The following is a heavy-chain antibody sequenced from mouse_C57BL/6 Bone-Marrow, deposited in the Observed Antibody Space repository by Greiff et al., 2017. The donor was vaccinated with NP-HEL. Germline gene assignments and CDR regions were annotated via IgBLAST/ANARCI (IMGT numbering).Heavy chain of an antibody. CDR1: GFTFSSYG. D-gene: IGHD2-2*01. CDR3: ARQRGYGYDGDY. CDR2: ISSGGSYT. V-gene: IGHV5-6*02. Sequence: EVKLEESGGDLVKPGGSLKLSCAASGFTFSSYGMSWVRQTPDKRLEWVATISSGGSYTYYPDSVKGRFTISRDNAKNTLYLQMSSLKSEDTAMYYCARQRGYGYDGDYWGQGTTLTVSS. J-gene: IGHJ2*01.